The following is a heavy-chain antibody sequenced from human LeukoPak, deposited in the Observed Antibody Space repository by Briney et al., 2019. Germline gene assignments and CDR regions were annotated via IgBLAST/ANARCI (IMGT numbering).Heavy chain of an antibody. CDR1: GYRFTSYW. V-gene: IGHV5-51*01. Sequence: GESLKISCKGSGYRFTSYWIGWVRQMPGKGLEWMGIIYPGDPDTRYSPSIQGQVTISVDKSISTAYLQWSSLKASDTAMYYCARRRDLYSGSYYPFDYWGQGTLVTVSS. CDR3: ARRRDLYSGSYYPFDY. D-gene: IGHD1-26*01. J-gene: IGHJ4*02. CDR2: IYPGDPDT.